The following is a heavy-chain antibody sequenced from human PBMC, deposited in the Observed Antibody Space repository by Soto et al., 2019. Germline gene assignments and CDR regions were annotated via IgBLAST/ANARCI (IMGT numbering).Heavy chain of an antibody. D-gene: IGHD3-9*01. V-gene: IGHV2-5*02. Sequence: QITLKESGPTLVKPTQTLTLTCTFSGFSLNTRGVGVGWIRQPPGKALEWLALISWDGEKRYSPSLKSRLTITKDTSENQVVLTMTNMDPVDTATYYCAPRRGDLLTGHYYFDYWSQGTLVTVSA. CDR2: ISWDGEK. J-gene: IGHJ4*02. CDR3: APRRGDLLTGHYYFDY. CDR1: GFSLNTRGVG.